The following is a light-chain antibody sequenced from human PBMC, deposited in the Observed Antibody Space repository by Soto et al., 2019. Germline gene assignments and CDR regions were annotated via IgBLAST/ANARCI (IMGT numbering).Light chain of an antibody. CDR1: QSVSSN. CDR3: QQYNKGPPIT. CDR2: GAS. J-gene: IGKJ5*01. V-gene: IGKV3D-15*01. Sequence: IVLTQSPATLSVSPCEIATLSCSASQSVSSNLAWYQQKPGQAPRLLVSGASTRATGVPARFSGSGSGTEFTLTITSLQSEDFAVYYCQQYNKGPPITFGQGTRLEIK.